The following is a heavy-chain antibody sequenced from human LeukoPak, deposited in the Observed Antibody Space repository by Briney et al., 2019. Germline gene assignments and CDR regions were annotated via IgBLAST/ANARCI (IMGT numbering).Heavy chain of an antibody. J-gene: IGHJ4*02. CDR3: ARQWQWPYYFGY. CDR1: GGSISSSSYY. D-gene: IGHD6-19*01. CDR2: IYYSGST. Sequence: KPSETLSLTCTVSGGSISSSSYYWGWIRQPPGKGLEWIGSIYYSGSTYYNPSLKSRVTISVDTSKNQFSLKLSSVTAADTAVYYCARQWQWPYYFGYWGQGTLVTVSS. V-gene: IGHV4-39*01.